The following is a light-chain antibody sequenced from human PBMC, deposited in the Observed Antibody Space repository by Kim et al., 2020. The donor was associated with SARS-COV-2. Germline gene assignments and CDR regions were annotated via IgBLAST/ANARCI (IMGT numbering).Light chain of an antibody. V-gene: IGLV3-1*01. CDR1: KLGDTY. Sequence: SYELTQPPSVSVSPGQTASITCSGDKLGDTYACWYQQKPGQSPVLVIYQDTKRPSGIPERFSGSNSGNTATLTISGTQAMDEADYYCQAWDSSTVVFGGGNQRNV. CDR3: QAWDSSTVV. J-gene: IGLJ2*01. CDR2: QDT.